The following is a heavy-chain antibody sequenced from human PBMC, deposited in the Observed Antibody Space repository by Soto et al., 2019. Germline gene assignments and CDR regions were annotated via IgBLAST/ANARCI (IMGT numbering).Heavy chain of an antibody. CDR1: GFPFSSHW. CDR3: ARGPNWAFDY. V-gene: IGHV3-74*01. Sequence: GSLSLSCAASGFPFSSHWMHWVRQAPGKGLVWVSQSNEDGRRTNYADSVKGRFTISRDNAKNTLYLQMNSLRAEDTAVYYCARGPNWAFDYWGQGTLVTVSS. J-gene: IGHJ4*02. CDR2: SNEDGRRT. D-gene: IGHD1-1*01.